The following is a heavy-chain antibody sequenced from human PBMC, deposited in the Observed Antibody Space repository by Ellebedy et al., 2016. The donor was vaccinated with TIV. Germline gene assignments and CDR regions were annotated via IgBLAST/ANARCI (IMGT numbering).Heavy chain of an antibody. CDR1: GDSIGNADYF. V-gene: IGHV4-30-4*01. CDR3: ARAYGDFKTDSFDY. D-gene: IGHD4-17*01. J-gene: IGHJ4*02. CDR2: IYYSGIT. Sequence: SETLSLTXTISGDSIGNADYFWTWIRQPPGKGLEWIGFIYYSGITHYNPSLNNRISISVDMSKHQFSLTLSSVTAADTAVYYCARAYGDFKTDSFDYWGQGTLVTVS.